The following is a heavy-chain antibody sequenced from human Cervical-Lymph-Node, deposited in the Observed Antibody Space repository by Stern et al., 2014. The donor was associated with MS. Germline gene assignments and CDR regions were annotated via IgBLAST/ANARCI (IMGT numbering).Heavy chain of an antibody. CDR2: IYVGYSDT. J-gene: IGHJ3*02. CDR3: ARRESGYYDAFDI. D-gene: IGHD5-12*01. V-gene: IGHV5-51*01. Sequence: EVQLVESGTEVKKPGESLRISCKISGNSFTNEWIAWVRQMPGKGLEWMGMIYVGYSDTRYSPSFQGQVPISADKSTSTAYLQWRSLKTSDSASYNCARRESGYYDAFDIWGQGTMVTVSS. CDR1: GNSFTNEW.